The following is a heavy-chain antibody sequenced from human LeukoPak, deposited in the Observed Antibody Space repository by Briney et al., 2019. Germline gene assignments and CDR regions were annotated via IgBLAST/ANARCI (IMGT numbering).Heavy chain of an antibody. CDR1: GFTLSNYG. CDR3: AKEDDFWSGYYFYY. J-gene: IGHJ4*02. Sequence: GGSLRLSCAASGFTLSNYGMSWVRQAPGKGLEGVSGISGSGGSKYYAESVKGRFTISRDNSKNTLYLQMHTLRAEDTAVYYCAKEDDFWSGYYFYYWGQVTLVTVSS. V-gene: IGHV3-23*01. CDR2: ISGSGGSK. D-gene: IGHD3-3*01.